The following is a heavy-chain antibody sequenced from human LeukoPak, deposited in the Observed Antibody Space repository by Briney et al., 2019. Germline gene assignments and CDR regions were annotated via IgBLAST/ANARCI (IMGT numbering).Heavy chain of an antibody. CDR2: IYHGGST. CDR3: ARDQHYYYMDV. J-gene: IGHJ6*03. CDR1: GGSISSGGYY. V-gene: IGHV4-30-2*01. Sequence: PSETLSLTCTVSGGSISSGGYYWSWIRQPPGKGLEWIGYIYHGGSTYYNPSLKSRVTISVDTSKNQFSLKLSSVTAADTAVYYCARDQHYYYMDVWGKGTTVTVSS.